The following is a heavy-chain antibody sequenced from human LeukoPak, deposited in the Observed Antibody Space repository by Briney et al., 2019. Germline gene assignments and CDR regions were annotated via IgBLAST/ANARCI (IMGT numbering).Heavy chain of an antibody. Sequence: GESPLIYCKGFGYTFTSFWINWVRQMPGKGMELRGRIGPSDSYTNYGSAYQRHVTISVDKSISTDYLQWSSLKDSDTAMYYGAGQSGSYSRPDDYWGQGTPVTVSS. D-gene: IGHD1-26*01. CDR1: GYTFTSFW. V-gene: IGHV5-10-1*01. J-gene: IGHJ4*02. CDR2: IGPSDSYT. CDR3: AGQSGSYSRPDDY.